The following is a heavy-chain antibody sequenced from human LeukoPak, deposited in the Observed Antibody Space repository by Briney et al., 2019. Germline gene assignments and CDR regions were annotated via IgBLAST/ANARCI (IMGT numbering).Heavy chain of an antibody. CDR3: ARVSGWYLYYYYYYYMDV. J-gene: IGHJ6*03. CDR1: GYTFTSYG. Sequence: VRVSCKASGYTFTSYGISWVRQAPGQGLEWMGWISAYSGNTNYTQKLQGRVTMTTDTSTSTAYMELRSLRSDDTAVYYCARVSGWYLYYYYYYYMDVWGKGTTVTISS. V-gene: IGHV1-18*01. CDR2: ISAYSGNT. D-gene: IGHD6-19*01.